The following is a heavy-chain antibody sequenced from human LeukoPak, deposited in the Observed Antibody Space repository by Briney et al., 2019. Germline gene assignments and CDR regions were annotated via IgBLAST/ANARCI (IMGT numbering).Heavy chain of an antibody. CDR3: ASRSGRYRD. D-gene: IGHD1-26*01. Sequence: SETLSLTCTVSGCSISSSSYYWGWIRQPPGKGLEWVGSIYYSGSTYYNPPLKSRVTISVDTAKKQFSLKLSSVTAADTDVYYCASRSGRYRDWGQGTLVTVSS. J-gene: IGHJ4*02. V-gene: IGHV4-39*01. CDR2: IYYSGST. CDR1: GCSISSSSYY.